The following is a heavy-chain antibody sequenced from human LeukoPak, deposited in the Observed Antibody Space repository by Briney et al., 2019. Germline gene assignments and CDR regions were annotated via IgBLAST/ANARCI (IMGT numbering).Heavy chain of an antibody. J-gene: IGHJ4*02. V-gene: IGHV3-30*04. CDR2: ISYDGSNK. D-gene: IGHD2-15*01. Sequence: GGSLRLSCAASGFTFSSYAMHWVRQAPGKGLEWVAVISYDGSNKYYADSVKGRFTISRDNSKNTLYLQMNSLRAEDTAVYYCASTLGYCSGGSCYGDYWGQGTLVTVSS. CDR1: GFTFSSYA. CDR3: ASTLGYCSGGSCYGDY.